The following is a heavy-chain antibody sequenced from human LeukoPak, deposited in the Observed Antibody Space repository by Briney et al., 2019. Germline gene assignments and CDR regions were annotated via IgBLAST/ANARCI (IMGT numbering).Heavy chain of an antibody. CDR3: ARDTRWFDP. CDR2: IYYSGST. Sequence: SETLSLTCTVSGGSISSYYWSWIRQPPGKGLEWIGYIYYSGSTNYNPSLTSRVTISVDTSKNQFSLKLSSVTAADTAVYYCARDTRWFDPWGQGTLVAVSS. D-gene: IGHD2-15*01. J-gene: IGHJ5*02. V-gene: IGHV4-59*01. CDR1: GGSISSYY.